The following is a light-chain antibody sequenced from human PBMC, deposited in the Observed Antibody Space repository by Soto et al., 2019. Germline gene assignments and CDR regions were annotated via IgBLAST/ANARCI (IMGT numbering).Light chain of an antibody. CDR1: YSNIGSNT. CDR2: SNN. CDR3: AAWDDSLNSPRML. J-gene: IGLJ2*01. Sequence: QSLLTQPPSVSATPGQRVTISCSGTYSNIGSNTVAWYQRLQGTAPKLLIYSNNERPSGVPDRFSGSKSGSSASLAISGLQSEDEDDDDGAAWDDSLNSPRMLFGGGTKLTVL. V-gene: IGLV1-44*01.